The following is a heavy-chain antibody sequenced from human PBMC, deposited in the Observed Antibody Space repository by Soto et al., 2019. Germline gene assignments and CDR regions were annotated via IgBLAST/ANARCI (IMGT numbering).Heavy chain of an antibody. Sequence: GSLRLSCAASGFTFSSYWMSWVRQAPGKGLEWVANIKQDGSEKYYVDSVKGRFTISRDNAKNSLYLQMNSLRAEDTAVYYCARGRRKDILTGYYPSGYWGQGTLVTVSS. CDR2: IKQDGSEK. J-gene: IGHJ4*02. CDR3: ARGRRKDILTGYYPSGY. D-gene: IGHD3-9*01. V-gene: IGHV3-7*01. CDR1: GFTFSSYW.